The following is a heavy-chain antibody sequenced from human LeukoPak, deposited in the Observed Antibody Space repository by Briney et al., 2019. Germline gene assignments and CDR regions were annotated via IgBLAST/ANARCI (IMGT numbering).Heavy chain of an antibody. D-gene: IGHD6-13*01. V-gene: IGHV3-23*01. CDR2: FSAADGSA. CDR3: AKARIAAAGTGAFDV. J-gene: IGHJ3*01. CDR1: GFTFSSYA. Sequence: GGSLRLSCAASGFTFSSYAMTWVRQAPGKGLEWVSAFSAADGSAQYAESVKGRFTISRDNSKNRLYLQMNSLRAEDTAVYYCAKARIAAAGTGAFDVWGQGTMVTVSS.